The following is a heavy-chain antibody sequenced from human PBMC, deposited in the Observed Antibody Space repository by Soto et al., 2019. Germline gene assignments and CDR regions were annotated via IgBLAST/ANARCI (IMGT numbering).Heavy chain of an antibody. Sequence: QVQLVQSGAEVKRPGSSVKVSCKASGDTFSSYTFTWVRQAPGQGPVWMGRLTPILGIVIYDPQFQARVTMTADDSTRTAYMELSSLRTEDTAVYYCAIDDPSLRSPFYFNYWGPGTLVTVSS. CDR3: AIDDPSLRSPFYFNY. CDR2: LTPILGIV. CDR1: GDTFSSYT. D-gene: IGHD3-3*01. J-gene: IGHJ4*02. V-gene: IGHV1-69*08.